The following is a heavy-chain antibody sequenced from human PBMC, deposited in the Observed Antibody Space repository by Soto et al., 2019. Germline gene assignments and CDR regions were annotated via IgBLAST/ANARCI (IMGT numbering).Heavy chain of an antibody. J-gene: IGHJ4*02. V-gene: IGHV3-74*01. CDR2: IDGVGTGT. CDR3: TPVFEY. CDR1: GFTFTNYW. Sequence: EVQLVQSGGGSVQPGGSLSLSCAASGFTFTNYWMHWVRQVPGTGLVWVSRIDGVGTGTSYSDSVRGRFTISRDNAENTLYLQMNSLRAEDTAVYYCTPVFEYWGQGTAVTVSS.